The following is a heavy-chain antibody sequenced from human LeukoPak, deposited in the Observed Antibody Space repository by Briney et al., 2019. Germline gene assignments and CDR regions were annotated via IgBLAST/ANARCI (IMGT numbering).Heavy chain of an antibody. J-gene: IGHJ6*02. Sequence: ASVKVSCKASGYTFTGYYMHWVRQAPGQGLEWMGWINPNSGGTNYAQKFQGRVTMTRDTSISTAYMELSRLRSDDTAVYYCARHNDAFGIAVAGSQYGMDVWGQGTTVTVSS. CDR3: ARHNDAFGIAVAGSQYGMDV. CDR2: INPNSGGT. D-gene: IGHD6-19*01. V-gene: IGHV1-2*02. CDR1: GYTFTGYY.